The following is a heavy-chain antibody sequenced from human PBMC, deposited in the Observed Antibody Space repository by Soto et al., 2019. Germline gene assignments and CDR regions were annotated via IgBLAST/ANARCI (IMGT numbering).Heavy chain of an antibody. J-gene: IGHJ3*02. V-gene: IGHV3-53*01. CDR3: ASWARDSSVTQGAFEI. D-gene: IGHD3-22*01. CDR2: IYSGGST. CDR1: GFTVSSNY. Sequence: GGSLRLSCAASGFTVSSNYMSWVRQAPGKGLEWVSVIYSGGSTYYADSVKGRFTISRDNSKNTLYLQMNSLRVEDTAVYYCASWARDSSVTQGAFEIWGQGRMV.